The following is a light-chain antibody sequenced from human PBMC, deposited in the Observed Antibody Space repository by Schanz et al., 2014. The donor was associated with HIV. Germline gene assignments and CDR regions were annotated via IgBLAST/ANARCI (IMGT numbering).Light chain of an antibody. J-gene: IGKJ2*01. Sequence: DIQMTQSPSTLSASVGDRVTITCRASQSVSTWLAWYQQKPGTAPNLLIYAASTLHTGVPLRFSGSGSGTDFTLTINGLQPDDFATFYCQQYNSYSYTFGQGTRLEIK. V-gene: IGKV1-5*01. CDR2: AAS. CDR1: QSVSTW. CDR3: QQYNSYSYT.